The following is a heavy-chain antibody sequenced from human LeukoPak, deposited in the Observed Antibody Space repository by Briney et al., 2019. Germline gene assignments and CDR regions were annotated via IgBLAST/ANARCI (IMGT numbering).Heavy chain of an antibody. D-gene: IGHD3-10*01. V-gene: IGHV4-38-2*02. CDR3: ARGNLYGSGSYYFDY. J-gene: IGHJ4*02. CDR2: IYHSGST. CDR1: GYSISSGYY. Sequence: SETLSLTCTVSGYSISSGYYWGWIRQPPGKGLEWIGSIYHSGSTYYNPSLKSRVTISVDTSKNQFSLKLSSVTAADTAVYYCARGNLYGSGSYYFDYWGQGTLVTVSS.